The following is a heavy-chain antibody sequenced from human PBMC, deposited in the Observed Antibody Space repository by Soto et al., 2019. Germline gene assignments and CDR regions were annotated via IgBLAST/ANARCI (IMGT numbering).Heavy chain of an antibody. J-gene: IGHJ4*02. CDR3: AYDQGSSWYAIDY. V-gene: IGHV3-23*01. Sequence: EVQLLESGGGLVQPGGSLRLSCAASGFTFSNYAVTWVRQAPGKGLEWVSTISGSGGSTYYADSVKGRFTISRDNSKNPLYRQMTSLRAEETAVCYCAYDQGSSWYAIDYWGQGTLVTVSS. D-gene: IGHD6-13*01. CDR2: ISGSGGST. CDR1: GFTFSNYA.